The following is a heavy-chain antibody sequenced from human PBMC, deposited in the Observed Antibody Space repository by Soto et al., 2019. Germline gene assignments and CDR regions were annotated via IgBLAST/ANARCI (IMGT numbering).Heavy chain of an antibody. V-gene: IGHV1-46*03. CDR3: ARRYSSRWHFDY. CDR2: INPSGGST. Sequence: GASVKVSGKASGYTFTNFYVHWVRQAPAQGLEWMAMINPSGGSTNYAQKFQGRVTMTSDTSTSTVYMELSSLRSEDTAVYYCARRYSSRWHFDYWGQGTLVTVSS. J-gene: IGHJ4*02. D-gene: IGHD6-13*01. CDR1: GYTFTNFY.